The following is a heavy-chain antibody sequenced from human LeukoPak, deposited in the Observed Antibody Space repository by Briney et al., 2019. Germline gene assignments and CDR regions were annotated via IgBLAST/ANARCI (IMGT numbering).Heavy chain of an antibody. CDR2: ISGSGGFT. V-gene: IGHV3-23*01. J-gene: IGHJ4*02. CDR3: AKHTLVDY. CDR1: GFTFSSYA. Sequence: GGSLRLSCAASGFTFSSYAMSWVRQAPGKGLEWVSAISGSGGFTYYAESVRGRFTVSRDNSKSTLYLQMSSLRAEDTAVYYCAKHTLVDYWGQGTLVTVSS.